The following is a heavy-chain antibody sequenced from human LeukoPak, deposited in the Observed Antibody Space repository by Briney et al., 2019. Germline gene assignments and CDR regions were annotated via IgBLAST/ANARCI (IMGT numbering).Heavy chain of an antibody. D-gene: IGHD3-10*01. CDR1: GYNFTKSW. J-gene: IGHJ6*03. CDR3: ARQALSYYYGSGRVIYYYYYYMDV. V-gene: IGHV5-51*01. Sequence: GESLKISCKGSGYNFTKSWIGWVRQMPGKGLEWMGIIYPGDSDTRYSPSFQGQVTISADKSINTAHLQWCSLRASDTAIYYCARQALSYYYGSGRVIYYYYYYMDVWGTGTTVTVSS. CDR2: IYPGDSDT.